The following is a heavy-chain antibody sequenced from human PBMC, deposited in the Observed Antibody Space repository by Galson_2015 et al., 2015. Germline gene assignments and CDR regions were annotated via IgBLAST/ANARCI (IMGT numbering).Heavy chain of an antibody. V-gene: IGHV5-51*01. CDR2: IYPGDSDT. CDR3: ARGGGRNYGGTFDP. D-gene: IGHD3-10*01. CDR1: GYSFSSYW. Sequence: QSGAEVKKPGEYLKISCKGSGYSFSSYWVGWVRQMPGKGLEWMGIIYPGDSDTRYSPSFQGQVTISADKSISTAYLQWSSLKASYSAMSFCARGGGRNYGGTFDPWGPGTLVSVSS. J-gene: IGHJ5*02.